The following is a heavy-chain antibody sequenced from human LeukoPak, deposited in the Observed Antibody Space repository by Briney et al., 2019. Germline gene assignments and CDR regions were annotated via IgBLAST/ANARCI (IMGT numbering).Heavy chain of an antibody. Sequence: TSSETLSLTCTVSGGSISSYYWSWIRQPPGKGLEWIGYIYYSGSTNYNPSLKSRVTISVDTSKNQFSLKLSSVTAADTAVYYCARVFYGDDWSYYYYGMDVWGQGTTVTVSS. V-gene: IGHV4-59*01. CDR1: GGSISSYY. CDR3: ARVFYGDDWSYYYYGMDV. CDR2: IYYSGST. D-gene: IGHD4-17*01. J-gene: IGHJ6*02.